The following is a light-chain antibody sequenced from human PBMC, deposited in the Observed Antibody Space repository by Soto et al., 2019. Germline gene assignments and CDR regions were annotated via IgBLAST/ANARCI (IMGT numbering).Light chain of an antibody. J-gene: IGKJ5*01. V-gene: IGKV1-17*01. CDR3: QQLNTLPFT. Sequence: DIQMTQSPSSLSASVGYRVTITCRASRYIRSDLSWYQQRPGKAPKLMIYEASTLQSGVPSRFSGSGSGTEFTLTISGLLPEDFATYHCQQLNTLPFTFGQGTRLEI. CDR1: RYIRSD. CDR2: EAS.